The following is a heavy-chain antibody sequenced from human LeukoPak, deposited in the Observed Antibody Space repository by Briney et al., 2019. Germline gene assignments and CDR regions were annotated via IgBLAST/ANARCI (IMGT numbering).Heavy chain of an antibody. J-gene: IGHJ4*02. CDR1: GFAFSSYG. Sequence: PGGSLRLSCAASGFAFSSYGMSWVRQAPGKGLEWVSAISGSGGSTYYADSVKGRFTISRDNSKNTLYLQMNSLRAEDTAVYYCAKVSYQSWFGELLSSGTPRGYFDYWGQGTLVTVSS. D-gene: IGHD3-10*01. V-gene: IGHV3-23*01. CDR2: ISGSGGST. CDR3: AKVSYQSWFGELLSSGTPRGYFDY.